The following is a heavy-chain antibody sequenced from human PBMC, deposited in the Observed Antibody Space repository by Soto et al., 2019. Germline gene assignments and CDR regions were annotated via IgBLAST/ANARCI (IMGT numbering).Heavy chain of an antibody. CDR3: ARAWYNWNGDYNWFDP. CDR1: GGSIISNYW. J-gene: IGHJ5*02. V-gene: IGHV4-38-2*01. D-gene: IGHD1-20*01. CDR2: IYHSGTT. Sequence: SETLSLTCAVSGGSIISNYWWAWIRQSPGEGLVWIGSIYHSGTTYYNPSLESRVIISVDTSKNQFSLKLSSVTAADMAVYYCARAWYNWNGDYNWFDPWGQGTLVTVSS.